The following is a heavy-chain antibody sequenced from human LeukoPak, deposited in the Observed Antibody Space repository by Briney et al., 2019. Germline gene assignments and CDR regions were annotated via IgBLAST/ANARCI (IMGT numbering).Heavy chain of an antibody. V-gene: IGHV3-21*01. CDR1: GFTFSSYS. Sequence: PGGSLRLSCAASGFTFSSYSMNWVRQAPGKGLEWVSSISSSSSYTYYADSVKGRFTISRDNAKNSLYLQMNSLRAEDTAVYYCASIDYWGQGTLVTVSS. J-gene: IGHJ4*02. CDR2: ISSSSSYT. CDR3: ASIDY.